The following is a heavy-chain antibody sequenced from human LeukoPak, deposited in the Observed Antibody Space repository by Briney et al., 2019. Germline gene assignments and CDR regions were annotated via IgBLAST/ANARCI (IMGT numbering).Heavy chain of an antibody. D-gene: IGHD1-26*01. CDR3: AKVVEPEWEVPNPYYFDC. J-gene: IGHJ4*02. Sequence: GGSLRLSCAASGFTFDDYGMSWVRQAPGKGLEWVSAISGGGGSTYYADSVKGRFTISRDNSKNTLYLQMNSLRAEDTAVYYCAKVVEPEWEVPNPYYFDCWGQGTLVTVSS. CDR1: GFTFDDYG. V-gene: IGHV3-23*01. CDR2: ISGGGGST.